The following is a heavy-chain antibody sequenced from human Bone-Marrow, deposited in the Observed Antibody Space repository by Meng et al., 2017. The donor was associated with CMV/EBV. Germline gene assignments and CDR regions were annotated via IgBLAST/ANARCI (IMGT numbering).Heavy chain of an antibody. V-gene: IGHV4-59*01. CDR2: IYYSGST. Sequence: SETLSLTCTVSGGSISSYYWSWIRQPPGKGLEWIGYIYYSGSTNYNPSLKSRVTISVDTSKNQFSLKLSSVTAADTAVYYCASHRRIAAAIILWGQGTLVTVYS. CDR3: ASHRRIAAAIIL. CDR1: GGSISSYY. J-gene: IGHJ4*02. D-gene: IGHD6-13*01.